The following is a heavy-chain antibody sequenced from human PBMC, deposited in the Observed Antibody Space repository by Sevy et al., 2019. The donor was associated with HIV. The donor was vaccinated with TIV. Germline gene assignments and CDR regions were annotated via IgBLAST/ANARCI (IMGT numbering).Heavy chain of an antibody. Sequence: GGSLRLSCAASGFTFSSYWMSWVRQAPGKGLEWVANIKQDGSEKYYVDSVKGRFTISRDNAKNSLYLQMNSLRAEDTAVYYCARARVIGENWFDPWGQGTLVTVSS. D-gene: IGHD2-21*01. J-gene: IGHJ5*02. CDR3: ARARVIGENWFDP. CDR2: IKQDGSEK. V-gene: IGHV3-7*03. CDR1: GFTFSSYW.